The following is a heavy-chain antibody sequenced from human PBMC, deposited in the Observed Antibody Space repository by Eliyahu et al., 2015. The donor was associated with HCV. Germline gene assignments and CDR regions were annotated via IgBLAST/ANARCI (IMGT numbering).Heavy chain of an antibody. V-gene: IGHV3-33*01. J-gene: IGHJ4*02. CDR2: IWYDGSNK. CDR1: GFTFSNYG. CDR3: ATSLGAVAGFDY. Sequence: QVQLVESGGGVVQPGRSLRLSCAASGFTFSNYGMHWVRQAPGKGLEWVTIIWYDGSNKYYADSVKGRFTISRDNSKNTLSLQMNSLRAEDTAVYYCATSLGAVAGFDYWGQGTLVTVSS. D-gene: IGHD6-19*01.